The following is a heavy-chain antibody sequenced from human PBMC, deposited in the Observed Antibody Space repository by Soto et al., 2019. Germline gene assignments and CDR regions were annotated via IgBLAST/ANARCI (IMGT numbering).Heavy chain of an antibody. CDR1: GGSFSGYY. CDR2: INHSGST. Sequence: SENLSLTCAVYGGSFSGYYWSWIRQPPGKGLEWIGEINHSGSTNYNPSLKSRVTISVDTSKNQFSLKLSSVTAAATAVYYCARGYYYYDSSGNFPPDIWGQGTMVTVSS. J-gene: IGHJ3*02. CDR3: ARGYYYYDSSGNFPPDI. D-gene: IGHD3-22*01. V-gene: IGHV4-34*01.